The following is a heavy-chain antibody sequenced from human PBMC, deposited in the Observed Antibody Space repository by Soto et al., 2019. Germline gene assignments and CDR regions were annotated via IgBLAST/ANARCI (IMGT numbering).Heavy chain of an antibody. CDR2: INPNSGGT. V-gene: IGHV1-2*02. CDR1: GYTFTGYY. Sequence: ASVKVSCKASGYTFTGYYMHWVRQAPGQGLEWMGWINPNSGGTNYAQKFQGRVTMTRDTSISTAYMELSRLRSDDTAVYYCRTLAQYSGGWFPDAFDIWGQGTMVTVSS. D-gene: IGHD6-19*01. J-gene: IGHJ3*02. CDR3: RTLAQYSGGWFPDAFDI.